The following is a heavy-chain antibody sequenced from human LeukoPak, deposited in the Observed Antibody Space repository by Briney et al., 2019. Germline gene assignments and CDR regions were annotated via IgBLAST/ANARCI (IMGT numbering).Heavy chain of an antibody. V-gene: IGHV3-9*01. CDR1: GFTFDDYA. J-gene: IGHJ4*02. CDR2: ISWNSGSI. D-gene: IGHD1-26*01. CDR3: AKAGSYGPFDY. Sequence: GGSLRLSCAASGFTFDDYAMHWVRQAPGKGLEWVSGISWNSGSIGYADSVKGRFTISRDNAKNSLYLQMNSLRAEDTALYYCAKAGSYGPFDYWGRGTLVTVSS.